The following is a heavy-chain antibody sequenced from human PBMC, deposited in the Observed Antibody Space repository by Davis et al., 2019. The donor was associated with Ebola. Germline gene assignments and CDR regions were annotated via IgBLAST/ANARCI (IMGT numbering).Heavy chain of an antibody. D-gene: IGHD2-2*01. Sequence: MPSETLSLTCAVYGGSFSGYYWSWIRQPPGKGLEWIGEINHSGSTNYNPSLKSRVTMSVDTSKNQFSLKLSSVTAADTAVYYCATSQDCSSTSCDNWFDPWGQGTLVTVSS. CDR2: INHSGST. CDR3: ATSQDCSSTSCDNWFDP. J-gene: IGHJ5*02. V-gene: IGHV4-34*01. CDR1: GGSFSGYY.